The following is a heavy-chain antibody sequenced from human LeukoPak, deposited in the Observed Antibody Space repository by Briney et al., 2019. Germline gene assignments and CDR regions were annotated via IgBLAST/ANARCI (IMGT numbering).Heavy chain of an antibody. J-gene: IGHJ6*02. Sequence: GGSLRLSCAASGFTFSASSMNWVRQAPGKGLEWVSSISSSSHYTFYADSLKGRFTISRDNAKNSLYLQMNSLRAEDTAVYYCARGFGRFGELYEHYYHLMDAWGQGTTVTVSS. CDR1: GFTFSASS. D-gene: IGHD3-10*01. V-gene: IGHV3-21*01. CDR2: ISSSSHYT. CDR3: ARGFGRFGELYEHYYHLMDA.